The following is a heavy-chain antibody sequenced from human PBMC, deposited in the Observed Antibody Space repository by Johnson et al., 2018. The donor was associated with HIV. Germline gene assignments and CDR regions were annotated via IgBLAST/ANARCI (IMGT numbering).Heavy chain of an antibody. CDR1: GFTFDDYG. D-gene: IGHD6-19*01. Sequence: VQLVESGGGVVRPGGSLRLSCAASGFTFDDYGLSWVRQAPGKGLVWVSRINSDGSSTSYADSVKGRFTISRDNAKNTLYLQMNSLRAEDTAVYYCARGKKQWLDEDAFDIWGQGTMVTVSS. CDR2: INSDGSST. V-gene: IGHV3-74*02. CDR3: ARGKKQWLDEDAFDI. J-gene: IGHJ3*02.